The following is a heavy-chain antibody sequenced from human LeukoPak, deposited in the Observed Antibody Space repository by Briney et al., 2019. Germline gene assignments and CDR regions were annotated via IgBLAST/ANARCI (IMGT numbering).Heavy chain of an antibody. Sequence: GESLRISCKGSGDSFTTYWISWVRQMPGKGLEWMGRIDPSDSYTNYSPSFQGHVTISADNSISTVYLQWSSLKASDTAMYYCARHGGGSYYYFDYWGQGTLVTVSA. CDR1: GDSFTTYW. D-gene: IGHD1-26*01. J-gene: IGHJ4*02. V-gene: IGHV5-10-1*01. CDR2: IDPSDSYT. CDR3: ARHGGGSYYYFDY.